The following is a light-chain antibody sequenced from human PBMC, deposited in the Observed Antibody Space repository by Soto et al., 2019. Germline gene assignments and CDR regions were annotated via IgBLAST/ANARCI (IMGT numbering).Light chain of an antibody. Sequence: QSVLAQPASVSGSPGQSVTISCTGTSSDIGAYNLVSWYQQYPGKAPKLMIYEVSNRPSGGSNRFSGSKSGNTASLTLSGLQAEDEADYYCCTSYEGGGKYVFGTGTKVTVL. CDR3: TSYEGGGKYV. J-gene: IGLJ1*01. CDR2: EVS. V-gene: IGLV2-14*01. CDR1: SSDIGAYNL.